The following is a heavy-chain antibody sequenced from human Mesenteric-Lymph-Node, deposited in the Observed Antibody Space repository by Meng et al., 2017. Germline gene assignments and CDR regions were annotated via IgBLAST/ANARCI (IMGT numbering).Heavy chain of an antibody. D-gene: IGHD3-22*01. CDR1: GFTFSGYG. CDR3: ARDIYDSSGPLG. CDR2: IWYDGSNK. V-gene: IGHV3-33*01. Sequence: GESLKISCAASGFTFSGYGMHWVRQAPGKGLEWVAVIWYDGSNKYYADSVKGRFTISRDNSKNTLYLQMNSLRAEDTAVYYCARDIYDSSGPLGWGQGTLVTVSS. J-gene: IGHJ4*02.